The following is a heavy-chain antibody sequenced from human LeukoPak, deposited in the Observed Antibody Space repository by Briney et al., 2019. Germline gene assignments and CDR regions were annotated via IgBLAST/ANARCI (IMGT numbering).Heavy chain of an antibody. CDR2: ISSSGSTI. V-gene: IGHV3-48*03. Sequence: AGGSLRLSCAASGFTFSSYEMNWVRQAPGKGLEWVSYISSSGSTIYYADSVKGRFTISRDNSKNTLYLQMNSLRAEDTAVYYCAKDSYCSSTSCYNWGQGTLVTVSS. CDR1: GFTFSSYE. D-gene: IGHD2-2*02. J-gene: IGHJ4*02. CDR3: AKDSYCSSTSCYN.